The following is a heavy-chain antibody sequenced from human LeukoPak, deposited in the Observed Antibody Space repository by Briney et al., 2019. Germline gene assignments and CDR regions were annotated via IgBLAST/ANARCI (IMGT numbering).Heavy chain of an antibody. CDR3: ARGRHGPLNWFDP. V-gene: IGHV4-59*01. CDR1: GGSISSYY. J-gene: IGHJ5*02. CDR2: ICYSGST. Sequence: SETLSLTCTVSGGSISSYYWSWIRQPPGKGLEWIGYICYSGSTNYNPSLKSRVTISVDTSKKQFSLKLSSVTAADTAVYYCARGRHGPLNWFDPWGQGILVTVSS. D-gene: IGHD2-8*01.